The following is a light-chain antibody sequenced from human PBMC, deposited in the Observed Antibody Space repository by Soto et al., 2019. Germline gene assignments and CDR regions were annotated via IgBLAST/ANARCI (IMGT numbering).Light chain of an antibody. V-gene: IGKV1-8*01. J-gene: IGKJ4*01. CDR3: QQYYNYPFT. CDR2: GAS. Sequence: AIRMTQSPSSFSASTGDRVTFTCRASQDISNYLAWYQLKPGKVPKLLIYGASTLQNGVPSRFSGSGSGTYFTLTISRLQSEDFATYSCQQYYNYPFTFGGGTKVEIK. CDR1: QDISNY.